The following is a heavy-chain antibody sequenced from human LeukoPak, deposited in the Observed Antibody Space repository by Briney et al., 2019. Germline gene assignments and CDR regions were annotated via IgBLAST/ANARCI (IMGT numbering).Heavy chain of an antibody. V-gene: IGHV3-66*01. Sequence: GGSLRLSCAASGFIVSSNYMSWVGHALGEGLEWVSLIFSGGGTHYADYVKGRFTIPRDNSKNTLYLQMNSLRAEDTAVYYCAGAYGYNYAMDVWGQGTTVTVSS. CDR1: GFIVSSNY. D-gene: IGHD3-10*01. CDR3: AGAYGYNYAMDV. CDR2: IFSGGGT. J-gene: IGHJ6*02.